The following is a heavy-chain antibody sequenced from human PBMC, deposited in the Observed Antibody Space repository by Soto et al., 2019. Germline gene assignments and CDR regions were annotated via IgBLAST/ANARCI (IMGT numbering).Heavy chain of an antibody. CDR2: ISSSSSTI. CDR3: AETTVVSY. D-gene: IGHD4-17*01. Sequence: EVQLVESGGGLVQPGGSLRLSCAASGFTFSSYSMNWVRQAPGKGLEWVSYISSSSSTIYYADSVKGRFTISRDNAKNSLYLQMNSLGDEDTAVYYCAETTVVSYWGQGTLVTVSS. J-gene: IGHJ4*02. V-gene: IGHV3-48*02. CDR1: GFTFSSYS.